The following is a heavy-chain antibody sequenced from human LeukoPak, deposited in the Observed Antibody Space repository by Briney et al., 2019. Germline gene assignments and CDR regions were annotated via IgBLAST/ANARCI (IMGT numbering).Heavy chain of an antibody. V-gene: IGHV3-33*01. Sequence: PGGSLRLSCAASGFTFSNYGMHWVRQAPGKGLEWVAVIWYDGSNKYYADSVKGRFTISRDNSKNTFYLQMNSLRAEDTAVYYCARDELGYCSSTSCYPFDYWGQGTLVTVSS. D-gene: IGHD2-2*01. CDR3: ARDELGYCSSTSCYPFDY. CDR1: GFTFSNYG. CDR2: IWYDGSNK. J-gene: IGHJ4*02.